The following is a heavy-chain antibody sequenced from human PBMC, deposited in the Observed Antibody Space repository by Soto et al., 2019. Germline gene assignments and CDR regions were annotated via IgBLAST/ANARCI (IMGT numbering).Heavy chain of an antibody. V-gene: IGHV3-23*01. CDR1: GFTLRNYA. CDR2: ISANDVGT. CDR3: AKAKIDYNWDNRPPFDY. J-gene: IGHJ4*02. D-gene: IGHD1-20*01. Sequence: SGGSLRLSCEASGFTLRNYAMTWVRQAPGKGLEWVSLISANDVGTYYTESVKTRFTISTDQSRNTVYLQMDSLRADDTAIYYCAKAKIDYNWDNRPPFDYWGQGTLVTVSS.